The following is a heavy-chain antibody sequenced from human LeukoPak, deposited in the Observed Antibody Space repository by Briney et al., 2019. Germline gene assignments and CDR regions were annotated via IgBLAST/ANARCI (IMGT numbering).Heavy chain of an antibody. V-gene: IGHV4-59*08. CDR2: IYNNGGA. CDR1: GAAISSSF. Sequence: SETLSLTCNVSGAAISSSFWNWIRQPPGKGLEWIGYIYNNGGADYNPSLRSRVTISLDTPKNQVSLRLTSVTAADTAVYYCARQLWSYSPFDYWGLGARIIVSS. J-gene: IGHJ4*02. D-gene: IGHD3-10*01. CDR3: ARQLWSYSPFDY.